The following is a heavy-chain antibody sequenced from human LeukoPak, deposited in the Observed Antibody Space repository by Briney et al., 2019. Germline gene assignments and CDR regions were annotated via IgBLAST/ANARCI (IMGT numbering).Heavy chain of an antibody. V-gene: IGHV1-8*03. D-gene: IGHD1-26*01. CDR3: ARGSGSYYAFDI. J-gene: IGHJ3*02. CDR2: MNPNSGNT. CDR1: GYTFTSYD. Sequence: ASVKVSCKASGYTFTSYDINWVRQATGQGLEWMGWMNPNSGNTGYAQKFQGRVTITRNTSISTAYMELSSLRSEDTAVYYCARGSGSYYAFDIWGQGTMVTVSS.